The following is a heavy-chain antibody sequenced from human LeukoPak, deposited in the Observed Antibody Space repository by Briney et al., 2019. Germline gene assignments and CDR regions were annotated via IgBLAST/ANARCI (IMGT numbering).Heavy chain of an antibody. J-gene: IGHJ4*02. CDR2: IYSGGST. CDR1: GFTVSSNY. CDR3: ARELRGSGWYVDY. Sequence: GGSLRLSCAASGFTVSSNYMSWVRQAPGKGLEWVSVIYSGGSTYYADSVKGRFTISRDNSKNTLYLQMNSLRAEDTAAYYCARELRGSGWYVDYWGQGTLVTVSS. D-gene: IGHD6-19*01. V-gene: IGHV3-53*01.